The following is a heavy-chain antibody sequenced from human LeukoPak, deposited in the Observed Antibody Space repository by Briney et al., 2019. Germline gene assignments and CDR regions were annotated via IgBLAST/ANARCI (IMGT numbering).Heavy chain of an antibody. CDR1: GGSFSGYY. Sequence: SETLSLTCAVHGGSFSGYYWSWIRQPPGKGLEWIGEINHSGSTNYNPSLKSRVTISVDTSKNQFSLKLSSVTAADTAVYYCARAYSSSWKKFDPWGQGTLVTVSS. J-gene: IGHJ5*02. D-gene: IGHD6-13*01. V-gene: IGHV4-34*01. CDR3: ARAYSSSWKKFDP. CDR2: INHSGST.